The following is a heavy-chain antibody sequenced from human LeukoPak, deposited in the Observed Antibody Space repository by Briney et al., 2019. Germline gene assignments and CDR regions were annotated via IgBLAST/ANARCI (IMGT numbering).Heavy chain of an antibody. J-gene: IGHJ4*02. D-gene: IGHD3-16*02. CDR3: AISLPYRY. CDR2: TNPNSGGT. V-gene: IGHV1-2*02. Sequence: ASVKVSCMASGYTFTGYYMHWVRQAPGEGLEWMGWTNPNSGGTNYAQKFQGRVTMTRDTSISTAYMEMSRLRSDDTAVYYYAISLPYRYWGQGTLVTVSS. CDR1: GYTFTGYY.